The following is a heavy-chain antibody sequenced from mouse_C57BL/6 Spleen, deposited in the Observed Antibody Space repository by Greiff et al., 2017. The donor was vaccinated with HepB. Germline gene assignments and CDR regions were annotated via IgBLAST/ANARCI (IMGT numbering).Heavy chain of an antibody. J-gene: IGHJ3*01. D-gene: IGHD2-10*01. Sequence: EVMLVESGGGLVQPGGSLKLSCAASGFTFSDYGMAWVRQAPRKGPEWVAFISNLAYSIYYADTVTGRFTISRENAKTTLYLEMSSLRSEDTAMYYCARRETYYSVAYWGQGTLVTVSA. CDR3: ARRETYYSVAY. CDR1: GFTFSDYG. V-gene: IGHV5-15*04. CDR2: ISNLAYSI.